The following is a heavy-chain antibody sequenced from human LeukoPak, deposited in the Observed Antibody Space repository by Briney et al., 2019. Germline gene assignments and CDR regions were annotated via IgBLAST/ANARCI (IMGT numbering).Heavy chain of an antibody. CDR1: GSTFSSYA. CDR3: ARAGAVYYFDY. CDR2: ISYDGSNK. Sequence: RTGGSLRLSCAASGSTFSSYAMHWVRQAPGKGLEWVAVISYDGSNKYYADSVKGRFTISRDNSKNTLYLQMNSLRAEDTAVYYCARAGAVYYFDYWGQGTLVTVSS. V-gene: IGHV3-30-3*01. D-gene: IGHD6-19*01. J-gene: IGHJ4*02.